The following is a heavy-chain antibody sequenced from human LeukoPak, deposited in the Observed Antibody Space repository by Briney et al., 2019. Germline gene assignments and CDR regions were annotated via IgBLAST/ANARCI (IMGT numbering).Heavy chain of an antibody. CDR3: ARARYCSSGNCYKDY. V-gene: IGHV3-7*01. Sequence: GGSLRLSCAASGFTFGTYWMSWVRQAPGKGLEWVANINGDGSEKYFAGSVKGRFTISRDNARNSLFLQMNSLRAGDTAVYYCARARYCSSGNCYKDYWGQGSLVTVSS. J-gene: IGHJ4*02. CDR2: INGDGSEK. D-gene: IGHD2-15*01. CDR1: GFTFGTYW.